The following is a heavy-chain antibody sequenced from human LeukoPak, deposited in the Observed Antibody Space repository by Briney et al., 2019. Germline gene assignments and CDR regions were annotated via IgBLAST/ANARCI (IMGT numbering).Heavy chain of an antibody. CDR1: GFTFSTYG. Sequence: PGGSLRLSCAASGFTFSTYGMHWVRQAPGKGREGVAFIHYYGGNEYNGASVKGRFTISRDNSKNTLYLQMNSLRPEDTAVYYCARGLPSSTRTYNWFDPWGPGTLVTVSS. D-gene: IGHD2-2*01. V-gene: IGHV3-30*02. J-gene: IGHJ5*02. CDR2: IHYYGGNE. CDR3: ARGLPSSTRTYNWFDP.